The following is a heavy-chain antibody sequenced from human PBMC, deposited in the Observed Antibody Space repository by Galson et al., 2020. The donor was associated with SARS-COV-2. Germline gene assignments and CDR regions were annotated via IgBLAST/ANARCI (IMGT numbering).Heavy chain of an antibody. D-gene: IGHD1-26*01. Sequence: SETLSLTCAVYGGSFSGYYWSWIRQPPGKGLEWIGEINHSGSTNYNPSLKSRVTISVDTSKNQFSLKLSSVTAADTAVYYCARGPGGSYQGRMYYFDYWGQGTLVTVSS. J-gene: IGHJ4*02. V-gene: IGHV4-34*01. CDR2: INHSGST. CDR3: ARGPGGSYQGRMYYFDY. CDR1: GGSFSGYY.